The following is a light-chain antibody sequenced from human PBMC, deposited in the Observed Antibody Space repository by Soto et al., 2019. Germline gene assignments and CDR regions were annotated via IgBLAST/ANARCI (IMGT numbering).Light chain of an antibody. CDR1: QTISSSS. CDR2: GTS. J-gene: IGKJ1*01. V-gene: IGKV3-20*01. Sequence: ESVLTQAPGTLSLSPGERATLSCRASQTISSSSLTWYQQRPGQAPRLLIYGTSNRATGIPDRISGSGSGTDFILTITRLEPEDFAVYYCQQYGRTFGQGTKVDIK. CDR3: QQYGRT.